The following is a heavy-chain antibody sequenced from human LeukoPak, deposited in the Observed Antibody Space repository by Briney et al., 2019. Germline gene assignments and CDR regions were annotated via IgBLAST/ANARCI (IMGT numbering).Heavy chain of an antibody. V-gene: IGHV4-38-2*02. J-gene: IGHJ5*02. CDR1: GYSTSSGYY. CDR2: IYHSGGA. D-gene: IGHD3-22*01. CDR3: AREPSYDSSGYRRHNWFDP. Sequence: SETLSLTCTVSGYSTSSGYYWGWIRQPPGRGLEWIGIIYHSGGAYYNPSLKSRVTISVDTSKNQFSLKLSSVTAADTAVYYCAREPSYDSSGYRRHNWFDPWGQGTLVTVSS.